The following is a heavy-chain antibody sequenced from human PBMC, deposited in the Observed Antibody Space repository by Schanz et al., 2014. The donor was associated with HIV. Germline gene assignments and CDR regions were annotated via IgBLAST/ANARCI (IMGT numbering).Heavy chain of an antibody. J-gene: IGHJ4*02. D-gene: IGHD2-15*01. CDR2: ITGSGVST. V-gene: IGHV3-23*04. CDR3: AKVVRFAMVTAPYYFDS. Sequence: DVQLVESGGSLVQPGGSLRLTCAASGFTFRSYAMTWVRQAPGKGLDWVSGITGSGVSTYYADSVKGRFTISRDNSKNTLYLQMNSLRAEDTAVYYCAKVVRFAMVTAPYYFDSWGQGTLVTVSS. CDR1: GFTFRSYA.